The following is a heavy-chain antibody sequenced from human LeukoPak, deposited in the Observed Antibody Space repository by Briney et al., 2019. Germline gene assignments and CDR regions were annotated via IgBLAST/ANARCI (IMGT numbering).Heavy chain of an antibody. CDR1: GYSISSGYY. V-gene: IGHV4-38-2*02. D-gene: IGHD5-24*01. CDR3: ASPSLDVPDAFDI. J-gene: IGHJ3*02. Sequence: SETLSLTCTVSGYSISSGYYWGWIRQPPGKGLEWIGSIYHSGSTYYNPSLKSRVTISVDTSKNQFSLKLSSVTAADTAVYYCASPSLDVPDAFDIWGQGTMVTVSS. CDR2: IYHSGST.